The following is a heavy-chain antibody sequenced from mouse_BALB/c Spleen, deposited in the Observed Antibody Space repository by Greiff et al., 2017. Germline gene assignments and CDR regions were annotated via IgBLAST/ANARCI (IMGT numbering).Heavy chain of an antibody. CDR3: ARPPTGTWYFDV. D-gene: IGHD4-1*02. V-gene: IGHV3-8*02. Sequence: EVKLQESGPSLVKPSQTLSLTCSVTGDSITSGYWNWIRKFPGNKLEYMGYISYSGSTYYNPSLKSRISITRDTSKNQYYLQLNSVTTEDTATYYCARPPTGTWYFDVWGAGTTVTVSS. J-gene: IGHJ1*01. CDR2: ISYSGST. CDR1: GDSITSGY.